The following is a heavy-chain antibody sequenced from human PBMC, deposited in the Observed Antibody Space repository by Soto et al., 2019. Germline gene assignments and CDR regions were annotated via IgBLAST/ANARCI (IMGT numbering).Heavy chain of an antibody. CDR2: ISSSSSYT. CDR1: GFTFSDYY. V-gene: IGHV3-11*06. J-gene: IGHJ6*02. Sequence: QVQLVESGGGLVKPGGSLRLSCAASGFTFSDYYMSWIRQAPGKGLEWVSYISSSSSYTNYADSVKGRFTISRDNAKNSLYLQMNGLRAEDTAVYYCARGVGGSYRSYYYGMDVWGQGTTVTVSS. D-gene: IGHD1-26*01. CDR3: ARGVGGSYRSYYYGMDV.